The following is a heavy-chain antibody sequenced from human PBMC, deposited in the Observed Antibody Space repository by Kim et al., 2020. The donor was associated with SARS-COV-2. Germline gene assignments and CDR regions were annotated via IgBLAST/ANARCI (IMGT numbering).Heavy chain of an antibody. CDR3: ARGGYGMDV. J-gene: IGHJ6*02. CDR1: GFTFSSYA. V-gene: IGHV3-30*04. CDR2: ISYDGSNK. Sequence: GGSLRLSCAASGFTFSSYAMHWVRQAPGKGLEWVAVISYDGSNKYYADSVKGRFTISRDNSKNTLYLQMNSLRAEDTAVYYCARGGYGMDVGGQGTTVTV. D-gene: IGHD3-16*01.